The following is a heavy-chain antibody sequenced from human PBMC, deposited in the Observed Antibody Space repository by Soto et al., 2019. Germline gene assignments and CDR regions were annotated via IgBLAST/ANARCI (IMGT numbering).Heavy chain of an antibody. D-gene: IGHD3-16*01. Sequence: GGSLRLSCAASGFIFSSYSMNWVRQAPGKGLEWVSSISSSSSDTYYADSVKGRFSISRDNAKDSLYLQMNSLRAEDRAVYYCARDAWGERTHYDYVWGIWGGGQGTLVTVSS. CDR3: ARDAWGERTHYDYVWGIWG. CDR2: ISSSSSDT. J-gene: IGHJ4*02. CDR1: GFIFSSYS. V-gene: IGHV3-21*01.